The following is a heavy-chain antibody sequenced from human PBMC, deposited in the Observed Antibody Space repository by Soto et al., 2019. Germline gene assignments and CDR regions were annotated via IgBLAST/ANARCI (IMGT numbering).Heavy chain of an antibody. D-gene: IGHD1-7*01. CDR2: MTRSGSSS. Sequence: ESGGDLVKPGGSLRLSCAASGFTFSDHYMSWIRQAPGKGLEWISYMTRSGSSSSYADSVKGRFTISRDNAKNSLYLQMNSLRGDDTAVYYCARDLRGNYFAFDLWGQGTMVTVSS. CDR1: GFTFSDHY. V-gene: IGHV3-11*01. CDR3: ARDLRGNYFAFDL. J-gene: IGHJ3*01.